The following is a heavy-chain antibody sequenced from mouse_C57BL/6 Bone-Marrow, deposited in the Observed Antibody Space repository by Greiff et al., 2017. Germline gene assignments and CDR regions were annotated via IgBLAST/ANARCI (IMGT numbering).Heavy chain of an antibody. D-gene: IGHD1-1*01. CDR3: ASPYYYGSSFLNY. CDR2: IDPEDGET. V-gene: IGHV14-2*01. J-gene: IGHJ2*01. CDR1: GFNIKDYY. Sequence: EVQLQQSGAELVKPGASVKLSCTASGFNIKDYYMHWVKQRTEQGLEWIGRIDPEDGETKYAPKFQGKATMTADTSSNTAYLQLSSLTSEDTAIYYCASPYYYGSSFLNYWGQGTTLTVSS.